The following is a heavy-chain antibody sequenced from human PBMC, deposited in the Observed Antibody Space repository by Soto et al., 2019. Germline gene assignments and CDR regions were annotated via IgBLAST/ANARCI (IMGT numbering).Heavy chain of an antibody. Sequence: GGSLRLSCAASGFTFSSYIMNWVRQAPGKGLEWVSYISSGSSTIYYADSVKGRFTISRDNDKNSLYLQMNSLRAEDTAVYYCARDNRSTSCLVYWGQGTLVTVSS. CDR1: GFTFSSYI. CDR2: ISSGSSTI. J-gene: IGHJ4*02. D-gene: IGHD2-2*01. CDR3: ARDNRSTSCLVY. V-gene: IGHV3-48*01.